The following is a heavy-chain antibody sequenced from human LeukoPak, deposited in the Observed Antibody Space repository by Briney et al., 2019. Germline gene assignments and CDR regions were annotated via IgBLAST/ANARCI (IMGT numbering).Heavy chain of an antibody. CDR2: IYETGST. Sequence: SETLSLTCSVSGGSLSSSSYYWGWIRQPPGRGLEWIGNIYETGSTNYNPSLKSRVTISVDTSKNQFSLKLSSVTAADTAVYYCARQRLRYFDWDYFFDYWGQGTLVTVSS. J-gene: IGHJ4*02. CDR1: GGSLSSSSYY. CDR3: ARQRLRYFDWDYFFDY. V-gene: IGHV4-39*01. D-gene: IGHD3-9*01.